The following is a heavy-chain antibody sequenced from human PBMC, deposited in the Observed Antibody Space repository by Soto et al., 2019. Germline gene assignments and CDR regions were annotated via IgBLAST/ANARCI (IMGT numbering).Heavy chain of an antibody. CDR2: IWYDGSNK. J-gene: IGHJ5*02. Sequence: QVQLVESGGGVVQPGRSLRLSCAASGFTFSSYGMHWVRQAPGKGLEWVAVIWYDGSNKYYADSVKGRFTISRDNSKNTLYLQMNSRRAEDTGVYYWARALAGRVDPWGQGTLVTVSS. CDR1: GFTFSSYG. CDR3: ARALAGRVDP. V-gene: IGHV3-33*01. D-gene: IGHD2-21*01.